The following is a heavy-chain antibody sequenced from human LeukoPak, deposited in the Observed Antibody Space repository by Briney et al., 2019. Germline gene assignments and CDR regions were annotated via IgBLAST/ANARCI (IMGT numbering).Heavy chain of an antibody. CDR1: AGSISSRGYY. CDR2: IYYSGNT. J-gene: IGHJ4*02. Sequence: SETLSLTCTVSAGSISSRGYYWGWIRQPPGRGLEWIGSIYYSGNTYSNPSLKSRVTISVDTSKNQFSLRLSSVTAVDTAVYYCTRHGPIVGATNFDYWGQGTLVTVSS. D-gene: IGHD1-26*01. CDR3: TRHGPIVGATNFDY. V-gene: IGHV4-39*01.